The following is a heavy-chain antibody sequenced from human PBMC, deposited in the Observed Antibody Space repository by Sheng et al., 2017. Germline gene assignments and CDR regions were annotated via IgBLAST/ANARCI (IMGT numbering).Heavy chain of an antibody. V-gene: IGHV4-34*01. Sequence: QVQLQQWGAGLLKPSETLSLTCAVYGGSFSGYYWSWIRQPPGKGLEWIGEINHSGSTNYNPSLKSRVTISVDTSKNQFSLKLSSVTAADTAVYYCARLGLGWQQLVPEIEYYFDYWGQGTLVTVSS. D-gene: IGHD6-13*01. CDR2: INHSGST. CDR3: ARLGLGWQQLVPEIEYYFDY. CDR1: GGSFSGYY. J-gene: IGHJ4*02.